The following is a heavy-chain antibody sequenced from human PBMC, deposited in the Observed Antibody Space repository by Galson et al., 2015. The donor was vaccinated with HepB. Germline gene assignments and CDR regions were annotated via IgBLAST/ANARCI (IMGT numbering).Heavy chain of an antibody. J-gene: IGHJ4*02. V-gene: IGHV3-33*01. Sequence: SLRLSCAASGFTFSSYGMHWVRQAPGKGLEWVAVIWYDGSNKYYADSVKGRFTISRDNSKNTLYLQMNSLRAEDTAVYYCARDGSGWEPYRYYFDYWGQGTLVTVSS. CDR1: GFTFSSYG. CDR2: IWYDGSNK. D-gene: IGHD6-19*01. CDR3: ARDGSGWEPYRYYFDY.